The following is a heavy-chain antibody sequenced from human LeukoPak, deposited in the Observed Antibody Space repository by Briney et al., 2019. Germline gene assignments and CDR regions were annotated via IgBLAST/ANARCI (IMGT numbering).Heavy chain of an antibody. J-gene: IGHJ4*02. Sequence: GSLRLSCAASGFTFSSYSMNWVRQAPGKGLEWVSSISSSRSYIYYADSVKGRFTISRDNAKNSLYLQMNSLRAKDTAVYYCPSPKIGYDSSGYVDWGQGTLVTVSS. D-gene: IGHD3-22*01. CDR1: GFTFSSYS. V-gene: IGHV3-21*01. CDR3: PSPKIGYDSSGYVD. CDR2: ISSSRSYI.